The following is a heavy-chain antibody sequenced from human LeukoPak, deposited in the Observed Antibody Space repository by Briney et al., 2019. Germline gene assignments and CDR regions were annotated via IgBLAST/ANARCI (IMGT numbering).Heavy chain of an antibody. V-gene: IGHV3-43*01. J-gene: IGHJ4*02. CDR3: AKDVYYASGAYYS. CDR2: ITWDGGST. Sequence: GGSLRLSCAASGFTFYDYTMHWVRQAPGKGLEWVSLITWDGGSTYYADSVKGRFTISRDNSESALYLQMNSLRTEDTAFYYCAKDVYYASGAYYSWGQGTLVIVSS. D-gene: IGHD3-10*01. CDR1: GFTFYDYT.